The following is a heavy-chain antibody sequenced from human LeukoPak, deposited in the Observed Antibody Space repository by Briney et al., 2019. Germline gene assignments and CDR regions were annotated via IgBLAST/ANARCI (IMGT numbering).Heavy chain of an antibody. D-gene: IGHD6-19*01. CDR1: GYFFTTYW. V-gene: IGHV5-51*01. J-gene: IGHJ5*02. CDR2: IYPGDSDT. Sequence: GESLKISCKASGYFFTTYWIAWVRQMPGKGLEWMGIIYPGDSDTKYSPSFQGQVTISADKSINTAYLQWSSLKASDTAIYYCARQSSRSFDPWGQGTLVTVSS. CDR3: ARQSSRSFDP.